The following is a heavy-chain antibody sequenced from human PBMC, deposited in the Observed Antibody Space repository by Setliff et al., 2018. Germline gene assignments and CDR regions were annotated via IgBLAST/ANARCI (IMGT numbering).Heavy chain of an antibody. CDR2: LNNDGTTI. J-gene: IGHJ4*02. Sequence: GGSLRLSCAASGFTFSTYGLNWVRQAPGKGLEWISYLNNDGTTIYYADSVKGRFTISRDNAKNSLYLQMNSLRAEDTAVYYCARDPDTAMESVEDYWGQGTLVTVSS. CDR3: ARDPDTAMESVEDY. CDR1: GFTFSTYG. V-gene: IGHV3-48*04. D-gene: IGHD5-18*01.